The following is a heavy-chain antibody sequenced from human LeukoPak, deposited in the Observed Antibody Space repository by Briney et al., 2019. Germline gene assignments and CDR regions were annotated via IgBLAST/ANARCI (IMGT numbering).Heavy chain of an antibody. CDR2: INVDGSRT. CDR1: GFTFSTSW. J-gene: IGHJ4*02. CDR3: RHGNSSGDY. D-gene: IGHD6-6*01. Sequence: GGSLRLSCIASGFTFSTSWMNWVRQPPGKGLVWVSRINVDGSRTVYADSVKGRFTISRDNAKNALYLQVNSLRAEDTAVYYCRHGNSSGDYWGQGTLVTVSS. V-gene: IGHV3-74*01.